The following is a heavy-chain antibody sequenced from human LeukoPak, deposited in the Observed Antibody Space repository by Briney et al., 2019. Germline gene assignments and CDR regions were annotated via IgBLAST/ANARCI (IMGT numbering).Heavy chain of an antibody. Sequence: SETLSLTCTVSGGSISSYYWSWIRQPPGKGLEWIGYIYTSGSTNYNPSLKSRVTISVDTSKNQFSLKLSSVTAADTAVYYCARLGYDILTGYYKKTAYYYMDVWGKGTTVTVSS. CDR1: GGSISSYY. V-gene: IGHV4-4*09. CDR2: IYTSGST. CDR3: ARLGYDILTGYYKKTAYYYMDV. D-gene: IGHD3-9*01. J-gene: IGHJ6*03.